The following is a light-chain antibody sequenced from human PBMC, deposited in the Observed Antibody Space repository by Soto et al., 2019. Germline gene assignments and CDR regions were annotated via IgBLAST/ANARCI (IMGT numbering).Light chain of an antibody. J-gene: IGKJ1*01. CDR1: HSVTSSY. CDR3: QQYESAPRT. V-gene: IGKV3-20*01. CDR2: RXS. Sequence: IVLTQSPGPLSLSQGERATLAXRASHSVTSSYLAWYQPQPGXAPRLXXDRXSNMATGSPDRLSGSGSATDFTLTISRLEPEYFAVYWCQQYESAPRTFGQGTKVDIK.